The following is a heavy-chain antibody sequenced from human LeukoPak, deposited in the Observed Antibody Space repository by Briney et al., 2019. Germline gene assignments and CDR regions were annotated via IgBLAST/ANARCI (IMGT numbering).Heavy chain of an antibody. CDR3: AKAGVSSGWYGAFDY. CDR2: IKKDGSEK. CDR1: GFTFSSHW. V-gene: IGHV3-7*01. D-gene: IGHD6-19*01. Sequence: GGSLRLSCAASGFTFSSHWMSWVRQAPGKGLEWVANIKKDGSEKYYVDAVKGRFTISRDNAKTSLYLQMNSLRAEDTAVYYCAKAGVSSGWYGAFDYWGQGTLVTVSS. J-gene: IGHJ4*02.